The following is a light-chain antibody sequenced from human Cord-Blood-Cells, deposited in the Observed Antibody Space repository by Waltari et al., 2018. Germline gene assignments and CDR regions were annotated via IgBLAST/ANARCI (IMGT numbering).Light chain of an antibody. Sequence: DLQMTQSPSTLSASVGDRVTITCRASQSISSWLAWYQQKPGKAPKLLIYDASGLESGVPSRFSGSGSGTEFTLTISSLQPDDFATYYCQQYNSYSYTFGQGTKLEIK. V-gene: IGKV1-5*01. CDR3: QQYNSYSYT. J-gene: IGKJ2*01. CDR1: QSISSW. CDR2: DAS.